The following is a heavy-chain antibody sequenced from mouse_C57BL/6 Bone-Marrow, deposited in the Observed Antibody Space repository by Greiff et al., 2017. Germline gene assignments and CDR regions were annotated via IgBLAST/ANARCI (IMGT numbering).Heavy chain of an antibody. CDR1: GYTFTSYW. Sequence: VQLQQPGAELVMPGASVKLSCKASGYTFTSYWMHWVKQRPGQGLEWIGEIDPSDSDTNYNQKFKGKATLTVDKSSSTAYMQLSSLTSVGSAVYDCAGPYDYGGDYALDYWGQGTTVTVSS. J-gene: IGHJ4*01. D-gene: IGHD2-4*01. CDR3: AGPYDYGGDYALDY. V-gene: IGHV1-69*01. CDR2: IDPSDSDT.